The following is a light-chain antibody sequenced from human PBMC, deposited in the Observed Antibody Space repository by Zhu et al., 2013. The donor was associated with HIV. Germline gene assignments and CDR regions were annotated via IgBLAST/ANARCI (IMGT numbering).Light chain of an antibody. CDR2: DAS. J-gene: IGKJ5*01. Sequence: EIVLTQSPAILSLSPGERATLSCRASQSVSSYLAWYQQKPGQAPRLLIYDASNRATGIPARFSGSGSGTEFTLTISRLEPEDFAVYYCQQYGSSPITFGQGTRLEIK. CDR1: QSVSSY. CDR3: QQYGSSPIT. V-gene: IGKV3-11*01.